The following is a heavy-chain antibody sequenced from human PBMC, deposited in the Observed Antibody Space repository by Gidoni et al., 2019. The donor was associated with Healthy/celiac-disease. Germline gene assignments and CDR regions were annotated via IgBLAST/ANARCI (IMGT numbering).Heavy chain of an antibody. CDR3: ARILHYDMLNGWEDAFDI. CDR1: GFSLSTARLG. D-gene: IGHD3-9*01. Sequence: QVTLKESGPVLVKPTDTLTLTCTVSGFSLSTARLGVSWIRQPPGKALEWLAHIFSNEEKSYSTSMKSRLTIAKDTSKSQVVITMTNMDPVDTATYDGARILHYDMLNGWEDAFDIWGQGTMVTVSS. V-gene: IGHV2-26*01. CDR2: IFSNEEK. J-gene: IGHJ3*02.